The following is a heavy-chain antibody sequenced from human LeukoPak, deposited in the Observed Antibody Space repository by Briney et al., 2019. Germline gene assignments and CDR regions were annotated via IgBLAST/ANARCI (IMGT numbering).Heavy chain of an antibody. CDR3: ALYFYDSSGYPSFDY. J-gene: IGHJ4*02. CDR2: ISSSGSTK. CDR1: GFTFSYYS. D-gene: IGHD3-22*01. Sequence: GGSLRLSCAASGFTFSYYSMNWVRQAPGKGLEWVSYISSSGSTKYYTDSVKGRFTISRDNAKNSLYLEVNSLRDEDTALYYCALYFYDSSGYPSFDYWGQGTLVTVSS. V-gene: IGHV3-48*02.